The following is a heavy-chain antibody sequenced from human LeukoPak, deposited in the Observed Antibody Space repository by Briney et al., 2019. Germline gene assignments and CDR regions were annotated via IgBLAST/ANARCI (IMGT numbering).Heavy chain of an antibody. CDR3: ARGGRITIFGVVIKGLDY. Sequence: SETLSLTCAVYGGSFSGYYWNWIRQPPGKGLEWIGEINHSGSTNYNPSLKSRVTISVDTSKNQFSLKLSSVTAADTAVYYCARGGRITIFGVVIKGLDYWGQGTLVTVSS. J-gene: IGHJ4*02. D-gene: IGHD3-3*01. CDR1: GGSFSGYY. V-gene: IGHV4-34*01. CDR2: INHSGST.